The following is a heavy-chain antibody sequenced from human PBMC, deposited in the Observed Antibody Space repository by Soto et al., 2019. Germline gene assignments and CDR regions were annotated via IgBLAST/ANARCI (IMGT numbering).Heavy chain of an antibody. Sequence: SETLSLTCTVSGGSISSYYWSWIRQPAGKGLEWTGRIYTSGSTNYNPSLKSRVTMSVDTSKNQFSLKLSSVTAADTAVYYCAGGSSGWYEGWFDPWGQGTLVTVSS. CDR1: GGSISSYY. CDR2: IYTSGST. CDR3: AGGSSGWYEGWFDP. J-gene: IGHJ5*02. D-gene: IGHD6-19*01. V-gene: IGHV4-4*07.